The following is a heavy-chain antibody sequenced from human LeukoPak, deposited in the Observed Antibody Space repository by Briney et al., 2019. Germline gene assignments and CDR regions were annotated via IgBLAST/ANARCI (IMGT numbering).Heavy chain of an antibody. CDR2: ISYDGSKN. V-gene: IGHV3-30-3*01. D-gene: IGHD3-10*01. CDR3: AREELLSTGLQFDY. CDR1: GFTFSSYA. J-gene: IGHJ4*02. Sequence: HPGGSLRLSCATSGFTFSSYALHWVRQAPGKGLEWVAVISYDGSKNYYADSVKGRFTISRDNSKNTLYLQMNSVRAEDSALYFCAREELLSTGLQFDYWGQGTLVTVSS.